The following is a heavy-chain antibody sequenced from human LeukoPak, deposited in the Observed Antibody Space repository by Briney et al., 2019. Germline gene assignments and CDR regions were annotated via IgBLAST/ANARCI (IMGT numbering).Heavy chain of an antibody. J-gene: IGHJ4*02. Sequence: GGSLRLSCAASGSTFSNYWMSWVRQAPGRGLEWVASIKQVGTEQHYADSVKGRFTISRDNANDSLYLQMNSLRVEDTAVYYCAREGRLWFGACGYWGQGALVTVSS. CDR3: AREGRLWFGACGY. CDR2: IKQVGTEQ. V-gene: IGHV3-7*01. D-gene: IGHD3-10*01. CDR1: GSTFSNYW.